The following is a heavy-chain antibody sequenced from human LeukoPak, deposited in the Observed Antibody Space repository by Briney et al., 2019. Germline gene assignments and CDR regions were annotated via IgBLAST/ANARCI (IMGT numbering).Heavy chain of an antibody. CDR1: GFTFSSYA. CDR2: ISGSGGST. V-gene: IGHV3-23*01. D-gene: IGHD6-19*01. CDR3: AKVPLSAGGWYEY. J-gene: IGHJ4*02. Sequence: GGSLRLSCAASGFTFSSYAMSRVRQAPGKGLEWVSAISGSGGSTYYADSVKGRFTISRDNSKNTLYLQMNSLRAEDTAFYYCAKVPLSAGGWYEYWGQGTLVTVSS.